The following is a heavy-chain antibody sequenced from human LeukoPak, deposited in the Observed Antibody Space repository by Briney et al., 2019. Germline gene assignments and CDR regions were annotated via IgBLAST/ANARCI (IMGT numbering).Heavy chain of an antibody. D-gene: IGHD2-15*01. CDR1: GYTFTSYG. CDR2: ISAYNGNT. J-gene: IGHJ4*02. V-gene: IGHV1-18*01. CDR3: ARDCSGGSCITS. Sequence: ASVKVSCKASGYTFTSYGISWVRQAPGQGLEWMGWISAYNGNTNYAQKLQSRVNMTTDTSTRTAYRELRSLRSDDTAVYYCARDCSGGSCITSWGQGTLVTVSS.